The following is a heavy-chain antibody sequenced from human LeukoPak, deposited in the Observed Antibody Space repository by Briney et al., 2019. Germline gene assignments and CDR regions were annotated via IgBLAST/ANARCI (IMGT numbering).Heavy chain of an antibody. CDR2: ISDSSTTI. CDR3: AREHTPYGSGCTAAY. V-gene: IGHV3-48*01. Sequence: GGSLRLSCAASGFTFSSYGMNWVRQAPGKGLDWVSFISDSSTTIYYADSVKGRFTISGDNAKNSLYLQMNSLRAEDTAVYYCAREHTPYGSGCTAAYWGQGTLVTVSS. CDR1: GFTFSSYG. J-gene: IGHJ4*02. D-gene: IGHD6-19*01.